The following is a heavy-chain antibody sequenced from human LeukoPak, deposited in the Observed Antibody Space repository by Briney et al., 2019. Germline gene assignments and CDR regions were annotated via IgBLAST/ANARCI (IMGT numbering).Heavy chain of an antibody. CDR1: GGSFSGYY. Sequence: SETLSLTCAVYGGSFSGYYWSWIRQPPGKGLEWIGEINHSGSTNYNPSLKSRVTISVDTSKNQFSLKLSSVTAADTAVYYCASAYYDFWSGYYWPADYWGQGTLVTVSS. J-gene: IGHJ4*02. V-gene: IGHV4-34*01. CDR2: INHSGST. D-gene: IGHD3-3*01. CDR3: ASAYYDFWSGYYWPADY.